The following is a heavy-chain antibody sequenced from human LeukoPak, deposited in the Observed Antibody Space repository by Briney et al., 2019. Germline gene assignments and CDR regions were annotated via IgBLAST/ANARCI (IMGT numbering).Heavy chain of an antibody. D-gene: IGHD6-19*01. CDR3: ARNRDNSGWYGMDY. Sequence: PGGSLRLSCVASGFPFSSYGMHWVRQAPGKGLEWVAVIWSVGGAEYYADSVKGRFTISRDNSKNMLFLQMNSLRAEDTAVYYCARNRDNSGWYGMDYWGQGTLVTVSS. J-gene: IGHJ4*02. V-gene: IGHV3-33*01. CDR2: IWSVGGAE. CDR1: GFPFSSYG.